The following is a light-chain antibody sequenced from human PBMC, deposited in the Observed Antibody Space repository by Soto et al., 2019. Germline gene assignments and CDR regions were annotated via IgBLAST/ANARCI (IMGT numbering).Light chain of an antibody. Sequence: HSVLTQSPSTSGTPGQRVTISCSGNTANIGKNYVYWYQQFPGTAPKLLIYSDNQRPSWVPDRFSVSKSDTSASLAISGLRSEDEAVYYCAAWDDRMSGRVFGGGTKLTVL. V-gene: IGLV1-47*02. CDR1: TANIGKNY. CDR3: AAWDDRMSGRV. J-gene: IGLJ3*02. CDR2: SDN.